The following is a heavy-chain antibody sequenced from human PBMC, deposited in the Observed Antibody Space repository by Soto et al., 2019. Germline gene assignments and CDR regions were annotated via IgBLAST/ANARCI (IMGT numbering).Heavy chain of an antibody. CDR2: ISSNSAYI. CDR1: GFTFLSFT. V-gene: IGHV3-21*01. J-gene: IGHJ5*02. Sequence: GGSLRLACASSGFTFLSFTMNWVRQAPGKGLEWVSTISSNSAYIYYTDALRGRFTISRDNAKNSLHLQMNSLRAEDTAVYYCTRDASRDSSARGWFDPWGPGTLVTVSS. CDR3: TRDASRDSSARGWFDP. D-gene: IGHD6-13*01.